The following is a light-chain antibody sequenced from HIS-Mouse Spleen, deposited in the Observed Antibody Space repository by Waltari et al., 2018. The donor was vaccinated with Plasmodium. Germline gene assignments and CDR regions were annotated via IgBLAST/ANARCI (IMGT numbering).Light chain of an antibody. J-gene: IGLJ2*01. V-gene: IGLV2-23*03. CDR2: EGS. CDR1: RSHVGDSKL. CDR3: CSYAGSSTFVV. Sequence: QYALTPPASVSGSHGPSITFHCTGTRSHVGDSKLVSRYQPRPGKAPKLMIYEGSKRPSGVSNRFSGSKSGNTASLTISGLQAEDEADYYCCSYAGSSTFVVFGGGTKLTVL.